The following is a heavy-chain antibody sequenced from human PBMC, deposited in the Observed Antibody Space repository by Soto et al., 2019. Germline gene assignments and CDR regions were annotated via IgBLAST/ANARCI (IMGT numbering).Heavy chain of an antibody. Sequence: GASVKVSCKVSGYTLTELSMHWVRQAPGKGLEWMGGFDPEDGETIYAQKFQGRVTMTEDTSTDTAYMELSSLRSEDTAVYYCATSERITIFGVVIISGYYFDYWGQGTLVTVSS. CDR1: GYTLTELS. D-gene: IGHD3-3*01. CDR3: ATSERITIFGVVIISGYYFDY. J-gene: IGHJ4*02. CDR2: FDPEDGET. V-gene: IGHV1-24*01.